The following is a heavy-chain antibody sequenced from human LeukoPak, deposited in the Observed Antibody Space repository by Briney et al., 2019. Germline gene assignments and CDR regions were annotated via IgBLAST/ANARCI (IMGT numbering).Heavy chain of an antibody. Sequence: SVKVSCKASGGTFSSYAISWVRQAPGRGLEWMGGIIPIFGTANYAQKFQGRVTITTDESTSTAYMELSSLRSEDTAVYYCASSPTVVSLAYYYYYMDVWGKGTTVTVSS. J-gene: IGHJ6*03. CDR2: IIPIFGTA. CDR3: ASSPTVVSLAYYYYYMDV. D-gene: IGHD4-23*01. CDR1: GGTFSSYA. V-gene: IGHV1-69*05.